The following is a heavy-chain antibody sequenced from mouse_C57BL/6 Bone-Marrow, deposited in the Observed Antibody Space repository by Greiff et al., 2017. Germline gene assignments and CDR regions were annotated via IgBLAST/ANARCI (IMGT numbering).Heavy chain of an antibody. Sequence: VQLQQPGAELVRPGSSVKLSCKASGYTFTSYWMDWVKQRPGQGLEWIGNIYPSDSETHYNQKFKDKATLTVDTSSSTAYMQLSSLTSEDSAVYYGATYGSSYWYFDVWGTGTTVTVSS. D-gene: IGHD1-1*01. CDR3: ATYGSSYWYFDV. CDR2: IYPSDSET. V-gene: IGHV1-61*01. CDR1: GYTFTSYW. J-gene: IGHJ1*03.